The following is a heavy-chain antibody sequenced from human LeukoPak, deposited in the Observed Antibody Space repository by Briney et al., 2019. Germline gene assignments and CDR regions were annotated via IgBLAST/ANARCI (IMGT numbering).Heavy chain of an antibody. V-gene: IGHV1-2*06. CDR2: INPNTGET. D-gene: IGHD6-13*01. CDR3: ARDQGSLTRSWYTGY. J-gene: IGHJ4*02. CDR1: GYTFTGYL. Sequence: ASVKVSCKASGYTFTGYLIHWVRQAPGQGLEWMGRINPNTGETNFAQKFQGRVTMTRDTSITTAFMELSSLRPDDTAVYFCARDQGSLTRSWYTGYWGQGTQVTVSS.